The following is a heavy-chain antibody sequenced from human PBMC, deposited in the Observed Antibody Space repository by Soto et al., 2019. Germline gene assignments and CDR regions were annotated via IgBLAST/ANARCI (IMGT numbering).Heavy chain of an antibody. CDR1: GYTFTSYD. J-gene: IGHJ3*02. V-gene: IGHV1-8*01. CDR2: MNPNSGNT. D-gene: IGHD2-8*01. Sequence: GASVKVSCKASGYTFTSYDINWVRQATGQGLERMGWMNPNSGNTGYAQKFQGRVTMTRNTSISTAYMELSSLRSEDTAVYYCARGLCTNGVCYGAFDIWGQGTMVTVSS. CDR3: ARGLCTNGVCYGAFDI.